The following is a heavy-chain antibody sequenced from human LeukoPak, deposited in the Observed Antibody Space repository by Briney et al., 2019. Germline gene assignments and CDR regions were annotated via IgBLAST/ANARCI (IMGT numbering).Heavy chain of an antibody. CDR2: ITGSGGST. CDR3: AKWGDYDVLTGYYVSDY. Sequence: GASLRLSCAASGFIFSNYAMSWVRQAPGKGLEWVSAITGSGGSTYYADSVKGRFTISRDNSKNTLYLQMNSLRAEDTAVYYCAKWGDYDVLTGYYVSDYWGQGILVTVSS. D-gene: IGHD3-9*01. CDR1: GFIFSNYA. J-gene: IGHJ4*02. V-gene: IGHV3-23*01.